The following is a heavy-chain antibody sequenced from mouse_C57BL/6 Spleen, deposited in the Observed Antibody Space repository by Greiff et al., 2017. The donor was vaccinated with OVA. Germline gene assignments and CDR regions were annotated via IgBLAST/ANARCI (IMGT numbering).Heavy chain of an antibody. CDR1: GFTFSSYA. J-gene: IGHJ3*01. D-gene: IGHD1-1*01. Sequence: EVKVVESGGGLVKPGGSLKLSCAASGFTFSSYAMSWVRQTPEKRLEWVATISDGGSYTYYPDNVKGRFTISRDNAKNNLYLQMSHLKSEDTAMYYCAREGDYGSSQAWFAYWGQGTLVTVSA. CDR2: ISDGGSYT. CDR3: AREGDYGSSQAWFAY. V-gene: IGHV5-4*01.